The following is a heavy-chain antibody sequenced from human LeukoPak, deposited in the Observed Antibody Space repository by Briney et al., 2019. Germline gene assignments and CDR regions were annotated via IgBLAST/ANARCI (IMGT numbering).Heavy chain of an antibody. CDR2: ISYDGSNK. V-gene: IGHV3-30-3*01. Sequence: QTGGSLRLSCAASGFTFSSYAMHWVRQAPGKGLEWVAVISYDGSNKYYADSVKGRSTISRDNSKNTLYLQMNSLRAEVTAVYYCARRGRAFDIWGQGTMVTVSS. CDR3: ARRGRAFDI. D-gene: IGHD3-10*01. CDR1: GFTFSSYA. J-gene: IGHJ3*02.